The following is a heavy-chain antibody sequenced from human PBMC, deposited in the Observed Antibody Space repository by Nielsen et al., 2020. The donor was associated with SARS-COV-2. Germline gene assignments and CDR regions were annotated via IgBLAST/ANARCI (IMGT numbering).Heavy chain of an antibody. CDR3: ARRASGYSGYGHFDY. CDR2: IYYSGST. Sequence: SETLSLTCTVSGGSISSYYWSWIRQPPGKGLEWIGYIYYSGSTNYNPSLKSRVTISVDTSKNQFSLKLSSVTAADTAVYYCARRASGYSGYGHFDYWGQGTLVTVSS. V-gene: IGHV4-59*08. J-gene: IGHJ4*02. CDR1: GGSISSYY. D-gene: IGHD5-12*01.